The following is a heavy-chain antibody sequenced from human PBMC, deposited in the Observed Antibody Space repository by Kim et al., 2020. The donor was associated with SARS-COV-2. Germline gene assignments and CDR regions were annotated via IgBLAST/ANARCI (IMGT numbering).Heavy chain of an antibody. V-gene: IGHV4-31*02. CDR3: ARVDIVKGGYFQH. Sequence: SNPSLKSRVTISVDTSKNQFSLKLSSVTAADTAVYYCARVDIVKGGYFQHWGQGTLVTVSS. D-gene: IGHD2-2*03. J-gene: IGHJ1*01.